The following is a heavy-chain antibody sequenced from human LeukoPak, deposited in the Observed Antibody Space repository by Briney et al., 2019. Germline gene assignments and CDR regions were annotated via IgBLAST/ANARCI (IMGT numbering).Heavy chain of an antibody. V-gene: IGHV3-23*01. CDR2: ISDSGGTT. Sequence: GGSLRLSCATSGFTFSSYAMSWVRQAPGKGLEWVSAISDSGGTTYYADSVKGRFTISRDNSKNTLYLQMNSLRAEDTAVYYCAKDALRSSGWYYFDYWGQGTLVAVSS. CDR1: GFTFSSYA. CDR3: AKDALRSSGWYYFDY. D-gene: IGHD6-19*01. J-gene: IGHJ4*02.